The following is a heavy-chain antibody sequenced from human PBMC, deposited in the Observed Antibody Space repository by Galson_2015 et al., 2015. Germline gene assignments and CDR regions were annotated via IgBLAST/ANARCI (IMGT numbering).Heavy chain of an antibody. CDR3: AKIVAAAGTIWGYFDL. CDR1: GFTFSSYA. J-gene: IGHJ2*01. Sequence: SLRLSCAASGFTFSSYAMSWVRQAPGKGLEWVSAISGSGGSTYYADSVKGRFTISRDNSKNTLYLQMNSLRAEDTAVYYCAKIVAAAGTIWGYFDLWGRGTLVTVSS. D-gene: IGHD6-13*01. CDR2: ISGSGGST. V-gene: IGHV3-23*01.